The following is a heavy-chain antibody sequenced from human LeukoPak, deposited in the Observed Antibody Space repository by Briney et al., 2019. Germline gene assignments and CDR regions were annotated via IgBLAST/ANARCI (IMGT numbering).Heavy chain of an antibody. CDR1: GFTFSGYA. V-gene: IGHV3-64*01. J-gene: IGHJ4*02. CDR3: ARRERDGYNYFDY. D-gene: IGHD5-24*01. Sequence: PGVSLRLSCAVSGFTFSGYAMHWVRQAPGKGLEHVSTINTDGGSTYYAKSVKGRFTISRDNSKNTLYLQMGSLRAEDMAVYYCARRERDGYNYFDYWGQGTLVTVSS. CDR2: INTDGGST.